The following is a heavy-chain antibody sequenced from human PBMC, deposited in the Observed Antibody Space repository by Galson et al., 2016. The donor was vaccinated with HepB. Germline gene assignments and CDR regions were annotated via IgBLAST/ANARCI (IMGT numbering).Heavy chain of an antibody. CDR2: ISAYNANT. V-gene: IGHV1-18*01. D-gene: IGHD6-19*01. Sequence: QSGAEVKKPGASVKVSCQASGYTFTSSGSSWVRQAPGQGRERMGWISAYNANTTYAETLPVRVTMTRDTSTSTANMEMRGLRFDDKAVYYCARGGYSSVDYWGQGTLVTVSS. J-gene: IGHJ4*02. CDR1: GYTFTSSG. CDR3: ARGGYSSVDY.